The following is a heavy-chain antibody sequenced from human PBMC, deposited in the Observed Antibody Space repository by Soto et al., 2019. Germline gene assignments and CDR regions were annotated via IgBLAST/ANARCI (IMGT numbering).Heavy chain of an antibody. CDR2: ISYDGSNK. CDR3: ARDRRKDSSSWYIYYYGMDV. CDR1: GFTFSSYA. D-gene: IGHD6-13*01. J-gene: IGHJ6*02. Sequence: GGSLRLSCAASGFTFSSYAMHWVRQAPGKGLEWVAVISYDGSNKYYADSVKGRFTISRDNSKNTLYLQMNSLRAEDTAVYYCARDRRKDSSSWYIYYYGMDVWGQGTTVTVSS. V-gene: IGHV3-30-3*01.